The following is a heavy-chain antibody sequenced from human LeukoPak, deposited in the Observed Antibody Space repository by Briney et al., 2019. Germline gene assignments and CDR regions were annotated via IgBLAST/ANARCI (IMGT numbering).Heavy chain of an antibody. CDR1: GGSFSGYY. D-gene: IGHD3-9*01. J-gene: IGHJ4*02. Sequence: SETLSLTCAVYGGSFSGYYWSWIRQPPGKGLEWIGEINHSGSTNYNPSLKSRVTISVDTSKNQFSLKLSSVTAADTAVYYCAGGDVLRYFDWLFWGQGTLVTVSS. CDR2: INHSGST. V-gene: IGHV4-34*01. CDR3: AGGDVLRYFDWLF.